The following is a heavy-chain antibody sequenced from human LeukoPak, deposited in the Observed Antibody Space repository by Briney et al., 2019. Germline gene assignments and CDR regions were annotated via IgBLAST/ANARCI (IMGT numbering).Heavy chain of an antibody. CDR1: GGSISSYY. V-gene: IGHV4-4*07. Sequence: PSETLSPTCTVSGGSISSYYWSWIRQPAGKGLEWIGRIYTSGSTNYNPSLKSRVTMSVDTSKNQFSLKLSSVTAADTAVYYCARGLYSSSWYVPAGYWGRGTLVTVSS. J-gene: IGHJ4*02. D-gene: IGHD6-13*01. CDR3: ARGLYSSSWYVPAGY. CDR2: IYTSGST.